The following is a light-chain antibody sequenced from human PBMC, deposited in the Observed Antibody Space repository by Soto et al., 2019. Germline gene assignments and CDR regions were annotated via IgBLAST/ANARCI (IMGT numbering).Light chain of an antibody. CDR1: QSISSN. J-gene: IGKJ2*01. CDR3: QQYINWPPTYT. V-gene: IGKV3-15*01. CDR2: IAS. Sequence: EIVMTQSPATVSVSPGERATLSCRASQSISSNLAWYQQKPGQAPRLLIYIASTRATGIPARFSGSGSETEFTLTISSLQSEDVAVYYCQQYINWPPTYTFGQGTKLEIK.